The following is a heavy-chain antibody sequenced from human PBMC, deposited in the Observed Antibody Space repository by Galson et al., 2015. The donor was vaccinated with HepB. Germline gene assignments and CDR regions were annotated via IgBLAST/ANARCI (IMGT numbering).Heavy chain of an antibody. CDR3: ARVVPPSPYYYYYMDV. V-gene: IGHV5-51*01. J-gene: IGHJ6*03. CDR2: IYPGDSDT. CDR1: GYSFTTHW. D-gene: IGHD2-2*01. Sequence: QSGAEVKKPGESLRISCKGSGYSFTTHWIAWVRQMPGKGLEWMGIIYPGDSDTRYSPSFEGQVTISADKSVSTAYLQWRSLKASDSAMYYCARVVPPSPYYYYYMDVWGKGTTVTVSS.